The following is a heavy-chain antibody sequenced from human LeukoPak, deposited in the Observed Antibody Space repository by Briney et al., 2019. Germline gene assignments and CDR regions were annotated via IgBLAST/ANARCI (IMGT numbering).Heavy chain of an antibody. CDR2: IIPIFGTA. D-gene: IGHD3-22*01. Sequence: SVKVSCKASGGTFSGYAISWVRQAPGQGLEWMGGIIPIFGTANYAQKFQGRVTITADESTSTAYMELSSLRSEDTAVYYCARSYYDSSGYGMDVWGQGTTVTVSS. J-gene: IGHJ6*02. CDR3: ARSYYDSSGYGMDV. V-gene: IGHV1-69*01. CDR1: GGTFSGYA.